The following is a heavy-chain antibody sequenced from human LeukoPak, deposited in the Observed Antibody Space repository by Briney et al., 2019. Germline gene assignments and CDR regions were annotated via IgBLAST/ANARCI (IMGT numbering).Heavy chain of an antibody. J-gene: IGHJ4*02. CDR2: IRSKAYGGTT. CDR3: TRVGIGGYDFWCGYYRYFDY. V-gene: IGHV3-49*04. D-gene: IGHD3-3*01. CDR1: GFTFGDYA. Sequence: PGGSLRLSCTASGFTFGDYAMSWVRQAPGKGLEWVAFIRSKAYGGTTEYAASVKGRFTISRDDSKSIAYLQMNSLKTEDTAVYYCTRVGIGGYDFWCGYYRYFDYWGQGTLVTVSS.